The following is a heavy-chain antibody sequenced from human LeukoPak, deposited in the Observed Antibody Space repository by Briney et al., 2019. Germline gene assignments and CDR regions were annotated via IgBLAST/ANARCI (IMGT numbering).Heavy chain of an antibody. CDR1: GGSISSYY. Sequence: PSETLSLTCTVSGGSISSYYWSWIRQPAGKGLEWIGRIYTSGSTNYNPSLKSRVTMSVDTSKNQFSLKLSSVTAADTAVYYCARDSGVRGVIIGAFDIWGQGTMVTVSS. V-gene: IGHV4-4*07. J-gene: IGHJ3*02. D-gene: IGHD3-10*01. CDR3: ARDSGVRGVIIGAFDI. CDR2: IYTSGST.